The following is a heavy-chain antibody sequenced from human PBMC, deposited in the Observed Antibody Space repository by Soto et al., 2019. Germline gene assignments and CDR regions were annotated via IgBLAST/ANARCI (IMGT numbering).Heavy chain of an antibody. Sequence: LRLSCVASGFTFSNYAMSLVRQAPGKGLEWVSGIGGDASMTFYADSVKGRFTISRDNSRNTLYLQLNTLRADVTAVYYCAKDPDSGWYSWFDPWGQGTVVTVSS. CDR1: GFTFSNYA. V-gene: IGHV3-23*01. CDR3: AKDPDSGWYSWFDP. CDR2: IGGDASMT. J-gene: IGHJ5*02. D-gene: IGHD6-19*01.